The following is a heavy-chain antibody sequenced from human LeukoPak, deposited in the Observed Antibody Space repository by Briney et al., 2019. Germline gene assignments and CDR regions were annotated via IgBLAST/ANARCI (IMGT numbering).Heavy chain of an antibody. J-gene: IGHJ4*02. Sequence: PSETLSLTCTVFGDSISIYYWNWIRQPPGKGLEWIGYIYYNGNTNYNPSLKSRVTISVDTSKNQFSLKLTSVTAADTAVYYCARGFGGYYSFDYWGQGTLVTVSS. CDR3: ARGFGGYYSFDY. CDR2: IYYNGNT. CDR1: GDSISIYY. D-gene: IGHD3-3*01. V-gene: IGHV4-59*01.